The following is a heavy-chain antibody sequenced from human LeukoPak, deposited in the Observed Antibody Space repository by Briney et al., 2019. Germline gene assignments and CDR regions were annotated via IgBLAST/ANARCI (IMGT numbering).Heavy chain of an antibody. CDR3: ARGSSRGPRDAFDF. D-gene: IGHD2-15*01. J-gene: IGHJ3*01. CDR1: GYTFTSYD. CDR2: ISPSGAST. Sequence: GASLKVSCKASGYTFTSYDINWVRQAPGQGLDWMGIISPSGASTSYAQKFQGRVTMTRDMSTSTVYMELSSLISEDTAVYYCARGSSRGPRDAFDFWGQGTMVTLSS. V-gene: IGHV1-46*01.